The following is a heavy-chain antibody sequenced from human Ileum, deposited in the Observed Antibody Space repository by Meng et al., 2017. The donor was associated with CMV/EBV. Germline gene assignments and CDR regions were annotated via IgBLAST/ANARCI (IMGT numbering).Heavy chain of an antibody. J-gene: IGHJ4*02. CDR3: AKGGWGAWYYFDY. Sequence: SLRLSCAASGFTFDDYAMHWVRQAPGKGLEWVSGISWNSGSIGYADSVKGRFTISRDNAKNSLYLQMNSLRAEDTALYYCAKGGWGAWYYFDYWGQGTLVTVSS. V-gene: IGHV3-9*01. D-gene: IGHD3-16*01. CDR2: ISWNSGSI. CDR1: GFTFDDYA.